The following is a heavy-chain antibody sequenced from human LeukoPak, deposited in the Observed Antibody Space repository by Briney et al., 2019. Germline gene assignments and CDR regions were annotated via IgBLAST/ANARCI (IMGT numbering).Heavy chain of an antibody. CDR2: ISAYNGNT. CDR1: GYTFTSYG. D-gene: IGHD3-22*01. Sequence: ASVKVSCKASGYTFTSYGISWVRQAPGQGLEWMGWISAYNGNTNYAQKLQGIVTMTTDTSTSTAYMELRSLRSDDTAVYYCARFSFYDSSGYYLPFDYWGQGTLVTVSS. J-gene: IGHJ4*02. V-gene: IGHV1-18*01. CDR3: ARFSFYDSSGYYLPFDY.